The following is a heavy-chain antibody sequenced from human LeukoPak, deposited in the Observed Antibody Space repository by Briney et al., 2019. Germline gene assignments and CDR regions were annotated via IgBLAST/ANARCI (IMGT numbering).Heavy chain of an antibody. J-gene: IGHJ3*02. D-gene: IGHD3-3*01. Sequence: RASVKVSCKASGYTFTSYYMHRVRQAPGQGLEWMGIINPSGGSTSYAQKFQGRVTMTRDTSTSTVYMELSSLRSEDTAVYYCASGAGSDFWSGYSNAFDIWGQGTMVTVSS. CDR3: ASGAGSDFWSGYSNAFDI. V-gene: IGHV1-46*01. CDR1: GYTFTSYY. CDR2: INPSGGST.